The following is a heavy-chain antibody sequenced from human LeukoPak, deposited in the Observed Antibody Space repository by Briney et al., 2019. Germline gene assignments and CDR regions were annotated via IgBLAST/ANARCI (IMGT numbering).Heavy chain of an antibody. CDR3: ASSPIAPVDY. Sequence: SETLSLTCTVSGGSISSYYWSWIRQPPGKGLEWIGEINHSGSTNYNPSLKSRVTISVDTSKNQFSLKLSSVTAADTAVYYCASSPIAPVDYWGQGTLVTVSS. V-gene: IGHV4-34*01. J-gene: IGHJ4*02. D-gene: IGHD6-13*01. CDR2: INHSGST. CDR1: GGSISSYY.